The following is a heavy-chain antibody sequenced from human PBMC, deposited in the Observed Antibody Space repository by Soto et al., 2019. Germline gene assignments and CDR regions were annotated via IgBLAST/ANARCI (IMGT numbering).Heavy chain of an antibody. CDR3: ARARATIAAAAIFDC. V-gene: IGHV4-4*02. CDR1: GGSISTSNW. Sequence: QVQLQESGPGLVKPSGTLSLTCAVSGGSISTSNWWSWVRQPPGQGLEWIGEVYRTGSTNYNPSLESRLTISVDKSKNQFSLKLTSVTAVDTAVYYCARARATIAAAAIFDCWGQGTLVTVSS. J-gene: IGHJ4*02. CDR2: VYRTGST. D-gene: IGHD6-13*01.